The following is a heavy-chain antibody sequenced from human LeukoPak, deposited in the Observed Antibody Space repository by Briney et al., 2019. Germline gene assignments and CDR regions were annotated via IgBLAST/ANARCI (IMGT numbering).Heavy chain of an antibody. CDR1: GYTFTDNH. V-gene: IGHV1-2*02. CDR3: AREPGRNAFDI. J-gene: IGHJ3*02. D-gene: IGHD3-10*01. CDR2: INPNSGGT. Sequence: ASVKVSCKASGYTFTDNHMYWIQHAPGQGPECMGWINPNSGGTNYAQKFQGRITMTRDTPISTAYMELSRLTSDGTAIYFCAREPGRNAFDIWGQGTMVTVSP.